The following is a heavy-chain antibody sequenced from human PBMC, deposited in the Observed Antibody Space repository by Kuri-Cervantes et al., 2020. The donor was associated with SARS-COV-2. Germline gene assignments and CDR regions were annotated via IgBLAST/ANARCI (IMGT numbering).Heavy chain of an antibody. CDR2: ISSSSSYI. J-gene: IGHJ4*02. CDR3: AREHCSSTSCYGLDY. Sequence: GGSLRLSCAASGFTFSSYSMNWVRQAPGKGLEWVSSISSSSSYIYYADSVKGRFTISRDNAKNLLYLQMNSLRAEDTAVYYCAREHCSSTSCYGLDYWGQGTLVTVSS. CDR1: GFTFSSYS. D-gene: IGHD2-2*01. V-gene: IGHV3-21*01.